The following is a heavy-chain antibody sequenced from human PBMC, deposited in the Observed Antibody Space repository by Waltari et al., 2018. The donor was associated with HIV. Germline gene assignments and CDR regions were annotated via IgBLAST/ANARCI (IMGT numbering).Heavy chain of an antibody. J-gene: IGHJ4*02. V-gene: IGHV3-7*01. Sequence: EVQLVESGGGVVQPGGSLRLSCAASGFSFSTYWMGWVRQAPGKGLDGLANIKEDGGEKYYVDSVKGRFTISRDNAENSLYLQINSLRAEDTAFYYCVTATRGGGDYVWCQGTLVTVSS. D-gene: IGHD2-21*02. CDR1: GFSFSTYW. CDR2: IKEDGGEK. CDR3: VTATRGGGDYV.